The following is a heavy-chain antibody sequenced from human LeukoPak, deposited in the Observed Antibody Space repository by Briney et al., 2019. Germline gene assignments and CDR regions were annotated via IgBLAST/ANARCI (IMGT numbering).Heavy chain of an antibody. V-gene: IGHV1-69*06. CDR1: GGTFSSYA. J-gene: IGHJ2*01. D-gene: IGHD5-24*01. CDR3: ARDGREEMATIIGGLENWYFDL. Sequence: ASVKVSCKASGGTFSSYAISWVRQAPGQGLEWMGGIIPIFGTANYAQKFQGRVTITADKSTSTAYMELSSLRSEDTAVYYCARDGREEMATIIGGLENWYFDLWGRGTLVTVSS. CDR2: IIPIFGTA.